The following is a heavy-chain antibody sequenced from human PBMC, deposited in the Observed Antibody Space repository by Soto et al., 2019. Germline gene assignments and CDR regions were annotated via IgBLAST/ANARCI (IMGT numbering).Heavy chain of an antibody. J-gene: IGHJ6*03. CDR1: GGSFSGYY. CDR3: ASTSQNCTNGVCPYYYYYYMDV. Sequence: SETLSLTCAVYGGSFSGYYWSWIRQPPGKGLEWIGEINHSGSTNYNPSLKSRVTISVDTSKNQFSLKLSSVTAADTAVYYCASTSQNCTNGVCPYYYYYYMDVWGKGTTVTVSS. CDR2: INHSGST. D-gene: IGHD2-8*01. V-gene: IGHV4-34*01.